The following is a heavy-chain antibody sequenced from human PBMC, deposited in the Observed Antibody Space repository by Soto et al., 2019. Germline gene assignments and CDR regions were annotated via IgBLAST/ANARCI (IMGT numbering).Heavy chain of an antibody. D-gene: IGHD6-6*01. J-gene: IGHJ4*02. CDR1: GFTFSSYA. Sequence: EVQLLESGGGLAQPGVSLRLSCAASGFTFSSYAMSWVRQAQGKGLEWVSGISDSGGSTYYADSVKGRFTISRDNSKNTLYLQMNSMRVEDTAVYYCAKGGVSTAARGDCWGQGTQVTVSS. CDR3: AKGGVSTAARGDC. CDR2: ISDSGGST. V-gene: IGHV3-23*01.